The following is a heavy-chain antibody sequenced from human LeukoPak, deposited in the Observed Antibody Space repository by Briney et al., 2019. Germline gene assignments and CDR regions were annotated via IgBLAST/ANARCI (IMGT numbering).Heavy chain of an antibody. Sequence: GGSLRLSCAASGFTFSSYSINWVRQAPGKGLEWVSSISSGSSYIYFADSMKGRFTISRDNTQNLVYLQMNSLKAEDTAVYYCATEGAVTVRGFDYWGQGTLVTVSS. CDR3: ATEGAVTVRGFDY. V-gene: IGHV3-21*06. CDR1: GFTFSSYS. D-gene: IGHD3-10*02. CDR2: ISSGSSYI. J-gene: IGHJ4*02.